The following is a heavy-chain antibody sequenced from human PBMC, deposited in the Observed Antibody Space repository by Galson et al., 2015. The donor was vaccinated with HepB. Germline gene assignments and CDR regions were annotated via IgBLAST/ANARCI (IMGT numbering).Heavy chain of an antibody. D-gene: IGHD1-26*01. J-gene: IGHJ6*02. V-gene: IGHV3-23*01. CDR3: AKARGPVGATLRGMDV. CDR1: GFTFSSYA. Sequence: SLRLSCAASGFTFSSYAMSWVRQAPGKGLEWVSAISGSGGSTYYADSVKGRFTISRDNSKNTLYLQMNSLRAEDTAVYYCAKARGPVGATLRGMDVWGQGTTVTVSS. CDR2: ISGSGGST.